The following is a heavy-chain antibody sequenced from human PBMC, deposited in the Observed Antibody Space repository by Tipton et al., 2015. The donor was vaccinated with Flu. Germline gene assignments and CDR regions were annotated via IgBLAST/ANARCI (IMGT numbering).Heavy chain of an antibody. Sequence: SLRLSCAASGFTVSSNYMSWVRRAPGKGLEWVSVIYSGGSTYYADSVKGRFTISRDNSKNTLYLQMNSLRAEDTAVYYCARDYYDSSGFDWYFDLWGRGTLVTVSS. CDR1: GFTVSSNY. D-gene: IGHD3-22*01. J-gene: IGHJ2*01. CDR2: IYSGGST. V-gene: IGHV3-66*01. CDR3: ARDYYDSSGFDWYFDL.